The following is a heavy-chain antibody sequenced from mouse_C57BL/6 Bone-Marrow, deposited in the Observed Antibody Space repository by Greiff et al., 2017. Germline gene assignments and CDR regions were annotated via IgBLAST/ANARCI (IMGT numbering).Heavy chain of an antibody. CDR1: GYTFTTYP. CDR3: SSRMDYYAMDY. J-gene: IGHJ4*01. D-gene: IGHD2-3*01. CDR2: FHPYNDDT. V-gene: IGHV1-47*01. Sequence: QVQLQQSGAELVKPGASVTMSCKASGYTFTTYPIAWMKQNHGKSLEWIGNFHPYNDDTKYNEKFKGKATLTVEKSSITVSLELSRLTSDASAVYYCSSRMDYYAMDYWGQGTSVTVSS.